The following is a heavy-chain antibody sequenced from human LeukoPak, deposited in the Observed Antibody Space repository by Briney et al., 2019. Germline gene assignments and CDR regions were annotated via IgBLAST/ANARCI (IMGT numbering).Heavy chain of an antibody. CDR2: ISSSGSTI. CDR1: GFTFSDYY. CDR3: ARDLYYDSSGYVGY. D-gene: IGHD3-22*01. Sequence: GGSLRLSCAASGFTFSDYYMSWIRQAPGKGLEWVSYISSSGSTIYYADSVKSRFTISRDNAKNSLYLQTNSLRAEDTAVYYCARDLYYDSSGYVGYWGQGTLVTVSS. J-gene: IGHJ4*02. V-gene: IGHV3-11*01.